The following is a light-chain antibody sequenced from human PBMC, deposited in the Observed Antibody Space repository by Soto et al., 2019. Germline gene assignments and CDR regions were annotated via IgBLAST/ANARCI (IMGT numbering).Light chain of an antibody. CDR3: TSYAGSNNFVV. J-gene: IGLJ2*01. Sequence: HSALTQPPSASGPPGQSVTISCTGTSSDVGGYNYVSWYQHHPGKAPKLMLYEVSKRPSGVPARFSGSKSGNTASLTVSGLQAEDEAHYYCTSYAGSNNFVVFGGGTKLTVL. CDR1: SSDVGGYNY. V-gene: IGLV2-8*01. CDR2: EVS.